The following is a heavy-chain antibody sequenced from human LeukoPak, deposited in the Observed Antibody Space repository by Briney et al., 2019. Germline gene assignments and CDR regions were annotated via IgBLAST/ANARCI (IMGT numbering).Heavy chain of an antibody. V-gene: IGHV1-69*13. D-gene: IGHD6-13*01. CDR3: ARDLPYSSSWESIDY. CDR1: GGTFSSYA. Sequence: SVKVSCKASGGTFSSYAISWVRQAPGQGLEWMGGIIPIFGTANYAQKFQGRVTITADESTSTAYMELSSLRSDDTAVYYCARDLPYSSSWESIDYWGQGTLVTVSS. CDR2: IIPIFGTA. J-gene: IGHJ4*02.